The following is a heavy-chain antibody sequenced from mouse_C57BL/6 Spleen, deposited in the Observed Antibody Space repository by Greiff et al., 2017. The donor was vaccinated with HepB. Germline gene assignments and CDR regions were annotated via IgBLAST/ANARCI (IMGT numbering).Heavy chain of an antibody. J-gene: IGHJ1*03. CDR1: GYTFTSYW. D-gene: IGHD1-1*01. CDR2: IHPSDSDT. CDR3: AIKDYYGSSYDWYFDV. Sequence: QVQLKQPGAELVKPGASVKVSCKASGYTFTSYWMHWVKQRPGQGLEWIGRIHPSDSDTNYNQKFKGKATLTVDKSSSTAYMQLSSLTSEDSAVYYCAIKDYYGSSYDWYFDVWGTGTTVTVSS. V-gene: IGHV1-74*01.